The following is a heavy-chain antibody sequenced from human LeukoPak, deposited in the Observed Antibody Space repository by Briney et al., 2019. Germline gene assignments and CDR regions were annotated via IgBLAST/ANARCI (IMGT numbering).Heavy chain of an antibody. CDR1: GFTFSTYA. Sequence: GGSLRLSCAASGFTFSTYAMSWVRQAPGKGLEWVSAISGTGGSTYYADSVKGRFTISRDNSKNTLYLQMNSLRAEDTAVYYCAKEECSSTSCYYFDYWGQGTLVTVAS. V-gene: IGHV3-23*01. CDR3: AKEECSSTSCYYFDY. J-gene: IGHJ4*02. D-gene: IGHD2-2*01. CDR2: ISGTGGST.